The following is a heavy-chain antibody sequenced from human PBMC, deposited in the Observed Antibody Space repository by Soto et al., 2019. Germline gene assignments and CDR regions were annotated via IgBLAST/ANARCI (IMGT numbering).Heavy chain of an antibody. J-gene: IGHJ4*02. D-gene: IGHD6-13*01. CDR3: AADRRVQLVLGY. CDR1: GFTFTSSA. CDR2: IVVGSGNT. Sequence: SVKVSCKASGFTFTSSAVQWVRQARGQRLEWIGWIVVGSGNTNYAQKFQERVTITRDMSTSTAYMELSSLRSEDTAVYYCAADRRVQLVLGYWGQGTLVTVSS. V-gene: IGHV1-58*01.